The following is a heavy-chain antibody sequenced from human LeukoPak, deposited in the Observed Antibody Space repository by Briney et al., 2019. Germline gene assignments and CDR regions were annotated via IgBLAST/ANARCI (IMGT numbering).Heavy chain of an antibody. D-gene: IGHD6-19*01. CDR3: ARVGYNSGWYEY. Sequence: PGTSLRLSCAASGXTFSIYGMHWVRQAPGKGLDWVASIWEDGTNINYADSVMGRFTISRDNSKNTLYLQMHSLRADDTAVYYCARVGYNSGWYEYWGQGISVTVSS. CDR1: GXTFSIYG. V-gene: IGHV3-33*01. CDR2: IWEDGTNI. J-gene: IGHJ4*02.